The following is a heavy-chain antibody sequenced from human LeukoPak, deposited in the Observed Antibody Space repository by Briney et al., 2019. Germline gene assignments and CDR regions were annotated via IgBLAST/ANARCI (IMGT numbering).Heavy chain of an antibody. CDR1: GFTFSDYA. CDR2: ISTSGSIT. D-gene: IGHD1-26*01. CDR3: TKITGGNY. Sequence: GGSLRLSCAASGFTFSDYAMSWVRQAPGKGLEWVSAISTSGSITYHADSVKGRFTISRDNLKNTLYVQMNSLRAEDTAVYYCTKITGGNYWGQGTQVTVSS. J-gene: IGHJ4*02. V-gene: IGHV3-23*01.